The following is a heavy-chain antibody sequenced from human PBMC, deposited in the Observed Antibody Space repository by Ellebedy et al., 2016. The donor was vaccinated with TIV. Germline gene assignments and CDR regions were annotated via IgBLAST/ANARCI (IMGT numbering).Heavy chain of an antibody. CDR3: TRGATVTTPRRLDY. V-gene: IGHV4-34*01. CDR2: VTYSGST. D-gene: IGHD4-17*01. J-gene: IGHJ4*02. CDR1: GGSLSGYY. Sequence: MPSETLSLTCAVYGGSLSGYYWSRIRQPPGRGLEWIGEVTYSGSTNYNPSLKSRVTISVDTSKNQFSLSLTSVTAADTAVYYCTRGATVTTPRRLDYWGQGALVTVSS.